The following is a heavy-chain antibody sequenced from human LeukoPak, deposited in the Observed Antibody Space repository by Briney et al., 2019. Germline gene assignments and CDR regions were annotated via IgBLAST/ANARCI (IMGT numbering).Heavy chain of an antibody. CDR3: ARDSRPGYSYDYYGFLLGIDY. Sequence: SGGSLRLSCAASGFTFSSYGMHWVRQAPGKGLEWVSFIRYDGSNKYYADSMKGRFTISRDNSKNTLYLQMNSLRAEDTAVYYCARDSRPGYSYDYYGFLLGIDYWGQGTLVTVSS. J-gene: IGHJ4*02. D-gene: IGHD5-18*01. CDR1: GFTFSSYG. CDR2: IRYDGSNK. V-gene: IGHV3-30*02.